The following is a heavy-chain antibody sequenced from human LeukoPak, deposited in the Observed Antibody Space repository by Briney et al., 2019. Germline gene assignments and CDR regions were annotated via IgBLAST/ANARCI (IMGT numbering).Heavy chain of an antibody. CDR2: TSSSDAGT. D-gene: IGHD2-21*01. CDR3: AKAPVTSCRGAYCYPFDS. Sequence: GGSLRLSCAASEFIFTNYGMSWVRQTPGKGLEWVAATSSSDAGTYHADSVRGRFTISRDNSKNTLYLQMNSLRAEDAAVYFCAKAPVTSCRGAYCYPFDSWGQGTLVTVSS. V-gene: IGHV3-23*01. CDR1: EFIFTNYG. J-gene: IGHJ4*02.